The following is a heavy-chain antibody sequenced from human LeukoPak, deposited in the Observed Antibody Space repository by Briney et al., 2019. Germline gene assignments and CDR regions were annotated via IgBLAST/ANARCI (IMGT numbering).Heavy chain of an antibody. CDR3: VRDGAHPGGFFEF. J-gene: IGHJ4*02. V-gene: IGHV3-23*01. CDR2: ISDGGDTT. D-gene: IGHD3-3*01. Sequence: PGRSLRLSCAASGLTLSDYAISWVRQAPGKGLEWVSVISDGGDTTDYADSVKGRFTVSKDKVINTLYLHMDSLRAEDTATYFCVRDGAHPGGFFEFWGQGSQVTVSS. CDR1: GLTLSDYA.